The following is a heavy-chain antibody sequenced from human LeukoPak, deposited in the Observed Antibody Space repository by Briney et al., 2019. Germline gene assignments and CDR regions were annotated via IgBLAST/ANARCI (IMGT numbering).Heavy chain of an antibody. CDR2: ISSSSSYI. Sequence: GGSLRLSCAASGFTFSSYSMNWVRQAPGKGLEWVSSISSSSSYIYYADSVKGRFTISRDNAKNSLYLQMNSLRAEDTAVYYCARDHPHDSSGYKDFDYWGQGTLVTVSS. D-gene: IGHD3-22*01. V-gene: IGHV3-21*01. CDR1: GFTFSSYS. J-gene: IGHJ4*02. CDR3: ARDHPHDSSGYKDFDY.